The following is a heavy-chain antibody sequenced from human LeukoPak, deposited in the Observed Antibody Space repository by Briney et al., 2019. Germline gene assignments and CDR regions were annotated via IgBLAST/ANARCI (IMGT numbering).Heavy chain of an antibody. Sequence: GGSLRLSCAASGFTFSSYAMSWVRQAPGKGLEWVSAISGSGGRTYYADSVKGRFTISRDNSKNTLYLQMNSLRAEDTAVYYCARDRDIVVVPAALDYWGQGTLVTVSS. CDR2: ISGSGGRT. V-gene: IGHV3-23*01. J-gene: IGHJ4*02. D-gene: IGHD2-2*01. CDR3: ARDRDIVVVPAALDY. CDR1: GFTFSSYA.